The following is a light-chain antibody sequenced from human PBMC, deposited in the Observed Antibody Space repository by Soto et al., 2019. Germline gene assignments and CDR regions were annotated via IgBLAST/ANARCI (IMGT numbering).Light chain of an antibody. V-gene: IGKV1-33*01. CDR2: DAS. Sequence: DIQMTQSPSSLSASVGDRVTITCQASQDISNYLNWYQQEPGKAPKLLIYDASNLETGVPSRFSGSGSGTDFPFTISRLQPEDIATYYCQQYDNLPPFTFGPGTKVDIK. CDR3: QQYDNLPPFT. J-gene: IGKJ3*01. CDR1: QDISNY.